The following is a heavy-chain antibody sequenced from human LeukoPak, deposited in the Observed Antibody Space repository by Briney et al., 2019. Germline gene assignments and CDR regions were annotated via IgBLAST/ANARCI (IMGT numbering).Heavy chain of an antibody. CDR1: GGSFSGYY. J-gene: IGHJ4*02. CDR2: INHSGST. D-gene: IGHD3-22*01. CDR3: ARGGSLYYDRSGPPVNY. V-gene: IGHV4-34*01. Sequence: SETLSLTCAVYGGSFSGYYWSWIRQPPGKGLEWIGEINHSGSTNYNPSLKSRVTISVDTSKNQFSLKLSSVTAADTAVYYCARGGSLYYDRSGPPVNYGGQGTLVTVSS.